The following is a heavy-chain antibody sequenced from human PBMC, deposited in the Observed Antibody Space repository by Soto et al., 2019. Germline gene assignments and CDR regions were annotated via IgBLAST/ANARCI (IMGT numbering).Heavy chain of an antibody. CDR1: NFTFSSDA. J-gene: IGHJ5*02. CDR3: ARDSGLSSGWPVFDP. V-gene: IGHV3-48*02. Sequence: XESLSLTCTASNFTFSSDAMNWVRQAPGKGLEWVSYISSSGRTIYYADSVKGRFTISRDNAKNSLYLQMNSLRDEDTAMYYCARDSGLSSGWPVFDPWGQGTLVTVSS. CDR2: ISSSGRTI. D-gene: IGHD6-19*01.